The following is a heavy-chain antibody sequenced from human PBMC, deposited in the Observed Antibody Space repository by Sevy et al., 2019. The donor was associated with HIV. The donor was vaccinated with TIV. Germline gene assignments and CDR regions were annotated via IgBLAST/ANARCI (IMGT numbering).Heavy chain of an antibody. CDR2: ISGSGGST. CDR1: GFTFSSYA. V-gene: IGHV3-23*01. Sequence: GESLRLSCAASGFTFSSYAMSWVRQAPGKGLEWVSAISGSGGSTYYADSVKGRFTISRDNSKNTLYLQMNSLRAEDTAVYYCAKVGYYDSSAGAFDIWGQGTMVTVSS. D-gene: IGHD3-22*01. CDR3: AKVGYYDSSAGAFDI. J-gene: IGHJ3*02.